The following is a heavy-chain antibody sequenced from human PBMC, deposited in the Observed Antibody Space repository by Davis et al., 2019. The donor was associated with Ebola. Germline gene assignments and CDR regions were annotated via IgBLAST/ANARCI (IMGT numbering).Heavy chain of an antibody. Sequence: AASVKVSCKASGGTFSSYAISWVRQAPGQGLEWMGGIIPIFGTANYAQKFQDRVTMTRNTSISTAYMELSSLRSEDTAVYYCARPDLYSSSSDYYYYYGMDVWGQGTTVTVSS. CDR2: IIPIFGTA. J-gene: IGHJ6*02. CDR1: GGTFSSYA. V-gene: IGHV1-69*05. CDR3: ARPDLYSSSSDYYYYYGMDV. D-gene: IGHD6-6*01.